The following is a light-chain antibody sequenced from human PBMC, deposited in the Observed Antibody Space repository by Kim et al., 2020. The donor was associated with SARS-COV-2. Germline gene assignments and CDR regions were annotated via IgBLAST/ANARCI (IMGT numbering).Light chain of an antibody. V-gene: IGKV3D-15*01. CDR1: QSVRSN. Sequence: PGERSPLACRAGQSVRSNLAWYQQKPGQAPRLLIYGASTRGTGIPARFSGSGSGTEFTLTISSLQSEDFAVYYCQQYNNWPPWTFGQGTKVDIK. J-gene: IGKJ1*01. CDR3: QQYNNWPPWT. CDR2: GAS.